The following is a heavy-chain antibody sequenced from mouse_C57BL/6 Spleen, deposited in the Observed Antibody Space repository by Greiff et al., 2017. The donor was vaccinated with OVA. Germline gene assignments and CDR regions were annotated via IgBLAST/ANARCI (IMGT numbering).Heavy chain of an antibody. J-gene: IGHJ3*01. CDR2: INPNNGGT. CDR1: GYTFTDYY. Sequence: EVQLQQSGPELVKPGASVKISCKASGYTFTDYYMNWVKQSHGKSLEWIGDINPNNGGTSYNQKFKGKATLTVDKSSSTAYMELRSLTSEDSAVYYCARWDYVAYWGQGTLVTVSA. CDR3: ARWDYVAY. V-gene: IGHV1-26*01. D-gene: IGHD2-4*01.